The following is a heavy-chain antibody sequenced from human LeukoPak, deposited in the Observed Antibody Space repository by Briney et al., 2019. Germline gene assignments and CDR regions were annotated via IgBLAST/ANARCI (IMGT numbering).Heavy chain of an antibody. D-gene: IGHD4-17*01. Sequence: PGGSLRLSCAASGFTFATSAMTWVRQAPGKGLEWVSAISGRTTTTYYTGSLKGRFIISRDNSRNTLYLQMNSLRADDTAVYYCAGTFGDYAHLDYWGQGTLVTVSS. CDR2: ISGRTTTT. V-gene: IGHV3-23*01. J-gene: IGHJ4*02. CDR1: GFTFATSA. CDR3: AGTFGDYAHLDY.